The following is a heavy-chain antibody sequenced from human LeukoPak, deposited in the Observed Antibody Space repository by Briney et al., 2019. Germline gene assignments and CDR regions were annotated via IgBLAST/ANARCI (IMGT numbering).Heavy chain of an antibody. Sequence: SETLSLTCTVSGGSISSYYWSWIRQPAGKGLEWIGRIYTSGSTNYNPSLKSRVTMSVDTSKNQFSLKLSSVTAADTAVYYCARNGIAVAGPLNDLNWFDPRGQGTLVTVSS. V-gene: IGHV4-4*07. CDR1: GGSISSYY. CDR2: IYTSGST. J-gene: IGHJ5*02. CDR3: ARNGIAVAGPLNDLNWFDP. D-gene: IGHD6-19*01.